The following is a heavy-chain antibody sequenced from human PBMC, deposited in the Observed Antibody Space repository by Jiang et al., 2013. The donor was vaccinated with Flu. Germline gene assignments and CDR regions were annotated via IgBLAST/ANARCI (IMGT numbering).Heavy chain of an antibody. Sequence: CKASGYTFTSYYMHWVRQAPGQGLEWMGIINPSGGSTSYAQKFQGRVTMTRDTSTSTVYMELSSLRSEDTAVYYCARNIRVAAAANHDAFDIWGQGTMVTVSS. V-gene: IGHV1-46*03. D-gene: IGHD6-13*01. J-gene: IGHJ3*02. CDR3: ARNIRVAAAANHDAFDI. CDR1: GYTFTSYY. CDR2: INPSGGST.